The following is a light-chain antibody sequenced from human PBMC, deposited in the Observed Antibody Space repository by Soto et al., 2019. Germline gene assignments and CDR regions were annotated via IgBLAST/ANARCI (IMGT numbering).Light chain of an antibody. J-gene: IGKJ2*01. CDR3: QQYNKWPRT. CDR1: QSISSD. CDR2: GAS. Sequence: EIVMTQSAATLSVSPGEIATLSCRASQSISSDVAWYQQKPGQAPRLLIYGASTTATGIPARFSGSGSGTEFTLTISSLQSEDFAVYNCQQYNKWPRTFGQGTKVEIK. V-gene: IGKV3-15*01.